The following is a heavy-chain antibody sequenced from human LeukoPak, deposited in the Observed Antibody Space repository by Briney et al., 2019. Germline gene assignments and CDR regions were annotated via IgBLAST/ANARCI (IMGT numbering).Heavy chain of an antibody. J-gene: IGHJ4*02. Sequence: KPSETLSLTCTVSGASIRSHYWSWIRQPPGKGLEWIGYIYYSGSTNYNPSLKSRVTISVDTSKNQFSLKLSSVTAADTAVYYCARHHCSGGSCYSGYYFDYWGQGTLVTVSS. V-gene: IGHV4-59*08. D-gene: IGHD2-15*01. CDR1: GASIRSHY. CDR3: ARHHCSGGSCYSGYYFDY. CDR2: IYYSGST.